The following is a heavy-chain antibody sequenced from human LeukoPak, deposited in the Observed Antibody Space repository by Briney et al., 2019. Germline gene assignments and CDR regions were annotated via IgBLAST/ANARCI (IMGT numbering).Heavy chain of an antibody. Sequence: GGSLRLSCTTSGFSFGDYAISWVRQAPGKGLEWVSLIRYKAVGETTEFDASVKGRCSVSRDDSKNIAFLQLDSFKADDTAVYFCTTLMRHCSGGSCYSGVSGRYYFDSWGQGTLVTVSS. CDR3: TTLMRHCSGGSCYSGVSGRYYFDS. CDR2: IRYKAVGETT. V-gene: IGHV3-49*04. CDR1: GFSFGDYA. J-gene: IGHJ4*02. D-gene: IGHD2-15*01.